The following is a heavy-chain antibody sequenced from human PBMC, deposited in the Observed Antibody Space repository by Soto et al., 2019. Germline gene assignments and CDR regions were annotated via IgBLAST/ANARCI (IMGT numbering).Heavy chain of an antibody. V-gene: IGHV4-59*01. Sequence: PSETLSLTCTVSGGSLGSYCWSWIRQPPWQGLEWLGFFYHSGITDYNPSLKSRVTISGDKSNNQVSLKLRSVTAADTAVYYCARGSYGSYFWGRG. J-gene: IGHJ4*02. CDR2: FYHSGIT. CDR1: GGSLGSYC. CDR3: ARGSYGSYF. D-gene: IGHD1-26*01.